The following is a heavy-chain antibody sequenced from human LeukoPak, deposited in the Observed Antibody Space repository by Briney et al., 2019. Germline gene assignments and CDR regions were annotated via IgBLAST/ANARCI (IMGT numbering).Heavy chain of an antibody. D-gene: IGHD3-9*01. CDR2: ISAYNGNT. Sequence: ASVKVSCKASGYTFTSYGISWVRQAPGQGLEWMGWISAYNGNTNYAQKLQGRVTMTTDTSTSTAYMELRSLRSDDTAVYYCARALGPTDQLRYFDWLPTQIDYWGQGTLVTVSS. J-gene: IGHJ4*02. CDR1: GYTFTSYG. CDR3: ARALGPTDQLRYFDWLPTQIDY. V-gene: IGHV1-18*01.